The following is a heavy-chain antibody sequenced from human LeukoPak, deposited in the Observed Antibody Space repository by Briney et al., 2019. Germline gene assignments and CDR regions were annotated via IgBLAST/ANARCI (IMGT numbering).Heavy chain of an antibody. CDR1: GFTFSSYA. D-gene: IGHD3-16*01. Sequence: GGSLRLSCAASGFTFSSYAMHWVRQAPGKELVWVSRIKSDGSNTNYADSVKGRFTISRDNAKNTLYLQMNSLRAEDTAVYYCARFGSTTFADYWGQGTLVTVSS. J-gene: IGHJ4*02. V-gene: IGHV3-74*01. CDR3: ARFGSTTFADY. CDR2: IKSDGSNT.